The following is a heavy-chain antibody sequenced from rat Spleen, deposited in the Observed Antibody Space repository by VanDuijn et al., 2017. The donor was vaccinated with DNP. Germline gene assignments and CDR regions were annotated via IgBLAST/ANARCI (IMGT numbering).Heavy chain of an antibody. CDR3: ARHVYYDGSYSYPGMDA. CDR1: GFTFSNYG. J-gene: IGHJ4*01. D-gene: IGHD1-12*02. CDR2: ISSVGSST. Sequence: EVQLVESGGGLVQPGRSLKLSCAASGFTFSNYGMAWVCQAPTKGLEWVATISSVGSSTYYRDSVKGRFTISRDNAKSTQSLQMASLRSEDTANYYCARHVYYDGSYSYPGMDAWGQGASVTVSS. V-gene: IGHV5-29*01.